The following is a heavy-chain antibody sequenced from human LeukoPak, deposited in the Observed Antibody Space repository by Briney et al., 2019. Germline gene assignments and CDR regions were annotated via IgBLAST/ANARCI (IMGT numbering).Heavy chain of an antibody. V-gene: IGHV4-59*08. CDR1: GGSMSSYY. D-gene: IGHD6-19*01. CDR3: ARHSSGSGGAFQY. Sequence: SETLSLTCTVSGGSMSSYYGGWIRQPPGKGREWIGYMDDSGSSKYNPSLTNRVTISEDTSKNQLSLKLGSVTAADTAVYYCARHSSGSGGAFQYWGQGTPVTVSS. J-gene: IGHJ4*02. CDR2: MDDSGSS.